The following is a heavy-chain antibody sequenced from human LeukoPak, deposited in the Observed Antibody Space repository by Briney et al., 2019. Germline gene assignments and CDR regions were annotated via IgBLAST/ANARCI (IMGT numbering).Heavy chain of an antibody. CDR1: EFSVGSNY. CDR3: ARALDYMDV. D-gene: IGHD3-16*01. CDR2: IYSGGST. V-gene: IGHV3-66*01. J-gene: IGHJ6*03. Sequence: GGSLRLSCAASEFSVGSNYMTWVRQAPGKGLEWVSLIYSGGSTYYADSVKGRFTISRDNSKNTLYLQMNSLRAEDTAVYYCARALDYMDVWGKGTTVIVSS.